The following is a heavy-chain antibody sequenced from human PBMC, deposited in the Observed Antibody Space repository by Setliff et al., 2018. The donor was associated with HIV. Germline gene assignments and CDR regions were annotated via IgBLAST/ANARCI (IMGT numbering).Heavy chain of an antibody. V-gene: IGHV4-31*03. CDR3: ARESRNDFWSGYYRTCDI. D-gene: IGHD3-3*01. CDR1: GGSISSGGYY. J-gene: IGHJ3*02. CDR2: IYYSGST. Sequence: LSLTCTVSGGSISSGGYYWSWIRQHPGKGLEWIGYIYYSGSTYYNPSLKSRVTISVDTSKNQFSLKLSSVTAADTAMYFCARESRNDFWSGYYRTCDIWGQGTMVTVSS.